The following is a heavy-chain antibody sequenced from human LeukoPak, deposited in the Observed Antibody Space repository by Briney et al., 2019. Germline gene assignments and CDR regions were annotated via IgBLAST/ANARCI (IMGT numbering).Heavy chain of an antibody. CDR1: GYSFTDYY. CDR3: ARDSGERGSGSYLIAY. Sequence: ASVKVSCKASGYSFTDYYIHWVRQAPGQGLEWMGWIYPNSGGTNYAQKFQGRVTMTRDTSISTAYTELSRLRSDDTAVYYCARDSGERGSGSYLIAYWGQGTLVTVSS. D-gene: IGHD3-10*01. CDR2: IYPNSGGT. J-gene: IGHJ4*02. V-gene: IGHV1-2*02.